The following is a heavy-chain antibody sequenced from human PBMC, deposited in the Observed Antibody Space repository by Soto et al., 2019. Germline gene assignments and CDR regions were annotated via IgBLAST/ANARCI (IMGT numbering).Heavy chain of an antibody. CDR3: AGERSALPGARDAMDV. D-gene: IGHD1-26*01. Sequence: PGGSLRLSCAASGFNFSTYSMNWVRQAPGKGLEWVSFISTSGGYKYYADSVRGRFTISRDNAKKSVYLEMNSLTADDTAVYYCAGERSALPGARDAMDVWGQGTTVTVSS. J-gene: IGHJ6*02. CDR1: GFNFSTYS. CDR2: ISTSGGYK. V-gene: IGHV3-21*01.